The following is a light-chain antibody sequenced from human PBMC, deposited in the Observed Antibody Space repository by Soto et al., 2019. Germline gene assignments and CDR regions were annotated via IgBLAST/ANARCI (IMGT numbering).Light chain of an antibody. CDR2: DAS. V-gene: IGKV3-11*01. Sequence: EIVLTQSPATLSLSPVERATLSCMASQSVSSYLAWYQQKPGQAPRLLIYDASNRATGIPARFSGSGSGTDFTLTITSLQSEDFAVYYCRQYDNWPRGTFGQGTKVDIK. J-gene: IGKJ1*01. CDR3: RQYDNWPRGT. CDR1: QSVSSY.